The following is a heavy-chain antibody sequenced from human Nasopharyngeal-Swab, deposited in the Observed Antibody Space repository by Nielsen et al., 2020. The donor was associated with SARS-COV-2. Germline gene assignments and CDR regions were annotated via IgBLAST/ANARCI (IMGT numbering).Heavy chain of an antibody. CDR3: ATTPGY. CDR1: GGSIAVSTYY. Sequence: SETLSLTCTVSGGSIAVSTYYLGWVRQFPGMGLAWIGIIYYSGITYFNPSLTSRVTISVDTSKNQFSLKLSSVTASDTAVYYCATTPGYWGQGTLVTVSS. V-gene: IGHV4-39*01. J-gene: IGHJ4*02. CDR2: IYYSGIT.